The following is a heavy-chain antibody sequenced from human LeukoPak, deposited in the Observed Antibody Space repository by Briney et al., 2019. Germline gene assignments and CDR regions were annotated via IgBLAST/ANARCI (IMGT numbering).Heavy chain of an antibody. CDR1: GFTFSSYA. D-gene: IGHD3-3*01. J-gene: IGHJ4*02. CDR2: ISYDGSNK. V-gene: IGHV3-30-3*01. Sequence: GGSLRLSCAVSGFTFSSYAMHWVRQAPGKGLEWVAVISYDGSNKYYADSVKGRFTISRDNSNNTLYLQMNSLRAEDTAVYYCANLSQVGVVIPYFDYWGQGTLVTVSS. CDR3: ANLSQVGVVIPYFDY.